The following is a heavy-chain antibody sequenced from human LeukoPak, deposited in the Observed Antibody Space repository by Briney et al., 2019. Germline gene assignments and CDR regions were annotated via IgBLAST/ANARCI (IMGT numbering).Heavy chain of an antibody. CDR1: GGSISSYY. CDR2: IYYSGST. D-gene: IGHD3-10*01. CDR3: ARSRYGSGSYSFDY. V-gene: IGHV4-59*01. Sequence: PSETLSLTCTVSGGSISSYYWSWIPQPPGKGLEWIGYIYYSGSTNYNPSLKSRVTISVDTSKNQFSLKLSSVTAADTAVYYCARSRYGSGSYSFDYWGQGTLVTVSS. J-gene: IGHJ4*02.